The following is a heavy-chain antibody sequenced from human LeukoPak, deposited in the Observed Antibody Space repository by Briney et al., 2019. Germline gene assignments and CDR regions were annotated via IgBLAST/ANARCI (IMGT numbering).Heavy chain of an antibody. CDR2: IYHSGSA. D-gene: IGHD2-2*02. J-gene: IGHJ4*02. CDR3: VRYCSSTTCYTRAVAH. V-gene: IGHV4-38-2*02. Sequence: SETLSLTCTVSGYSITSGYNWAWIRQPPGKVLEWIGSIYHSGSAYYNPSLKSRVTISVDTSKNQFSLKLSSVTAADTAVYYCVRYCSSTTCYTRAVAHWGQGTLVTVSS. CDR1: GYSITSGYN.